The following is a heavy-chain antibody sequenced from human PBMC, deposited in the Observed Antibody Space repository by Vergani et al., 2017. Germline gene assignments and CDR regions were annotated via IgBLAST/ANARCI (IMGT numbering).Heavy chain of an antibody. J-gene: IGHJ5*02. Sequence: QLQLQESGPGLVKPSETLSLTCTVSGGSISSSSYYWGWIRQPPGKGLEWIGSIYYSGSTYYNPSIKSRVTISVDTSKNQFSLKLSSVTAADTAVYYCARGSIVVVPAAIRGNWFDPWGQGTLVTVSS. CDR1: GGSISSSSYY. CDR3: ARGSIVVVPAAIRGNWFDP. CDR2: IYYSGST. D-gene: IGHD2-2*02. V-gene: IGHV4-39*01.